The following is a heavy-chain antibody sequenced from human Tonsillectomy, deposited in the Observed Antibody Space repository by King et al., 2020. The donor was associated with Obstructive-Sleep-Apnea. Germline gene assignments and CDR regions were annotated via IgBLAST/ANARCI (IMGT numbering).Heavy chain of an antibody. CDR3: AKAAVAGTEDY. CDR2: ISYDGSNK. CDR1: GFTFSSYG. Sequence: VQLVESGGGVVQPGRSLRLSCAASGFTFSSYGMHWVRQAPGKGLEWVAVISYDGSNKYYADSVKGRFTISRDNSKNTLYLQMNSLRAEDTAVYYCAKAAVAGTEDYWGQGTLVTVSS. J-gene: IGHJ4*02. D-gene: IGHD6-19*01. V-gene: IGHV3-30*18.